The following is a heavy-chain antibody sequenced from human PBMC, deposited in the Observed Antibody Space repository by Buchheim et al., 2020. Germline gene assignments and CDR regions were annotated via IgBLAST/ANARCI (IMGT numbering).Heavy chain of an antibody. V-gene: IGHV3-33*08. J-gene: IGHJ4*02. CDR3: ARSVIAAAGYYFDY. CDR1: GFSFYNSG. D-gene: IGHD6-13*01. Sequence: QVHLVESGGGVVQPGTSLRLSCVGSGFSFYNSGMHWVRQAPGKGLEWVAIITYDGSSQFYTDSVRGRFAISRDNAKNSLYLQMNSLRAEDTAVYYCARSVIAAAGYYFDYWGQGTL. CDR2: ITYDGSSQ.